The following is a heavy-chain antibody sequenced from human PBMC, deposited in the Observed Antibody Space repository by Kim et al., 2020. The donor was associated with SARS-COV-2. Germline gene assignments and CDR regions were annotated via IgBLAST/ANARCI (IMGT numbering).Heavy chain of an antibody. J-gene: IGHJ4*02. V-gene: IGHV3-74*03. Sequence: GGSLRLSCAASGFTFRSYGIHWVRQVQGKGLVWVARINGDGSKITYAEFVEGRFTISRDNSKNILYLHMNFVRAEDTAIYYCARFPEKHTFWGGYSLDFFDNRGQGPLVTVSS. CDR2: INGDGSKI. D-gene: IGHD3-3*01. CDR1: GFTFRSYG. CDR3: ARFPEKHTFWGGYSLDFFDN.